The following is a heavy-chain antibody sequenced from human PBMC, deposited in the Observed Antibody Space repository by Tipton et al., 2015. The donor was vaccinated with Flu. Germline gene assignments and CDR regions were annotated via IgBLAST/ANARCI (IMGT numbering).Heavy chain of an antibody. CDR1: GGSFSGYY. V-gene: IGHV4-34*01. Sequence: TLSLTCAVYGGSFSGYYWSWIRQPPGKGLEWIGEINHSGSTNYNPSLKSRVTISVDTSKNQFSLKLSSVTAADTAVYYCARGPPKGRAHSGKGVRGVYVYWGQGTLVTVSS. CDR3: ARGPPKGRAHSGKGVRGVYVY. CDR2: INHSGST. J-gene: IGHJ4*02. D-gene: IGHD3-10*01.